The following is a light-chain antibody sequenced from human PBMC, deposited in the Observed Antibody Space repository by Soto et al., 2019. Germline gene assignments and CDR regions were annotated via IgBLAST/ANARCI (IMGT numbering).Light chain of an antibody. CDR2: EVS. CDR1: SSDVGGYNY. J-gene: IGLJ1*01. Sequence: QSVLTQPRSLSGSPGQSVTTACTGTSSDVGGYNYVSWYQQHPGKAPKLMIYEVSQRPSGVPDRFSGSKSGNTASLTVSGLQAEDEADYYCNSYAGSNNVFGTGTKVTVL. V-gene: IGLV2-8*01. CDR3: NSYAGSNNV.